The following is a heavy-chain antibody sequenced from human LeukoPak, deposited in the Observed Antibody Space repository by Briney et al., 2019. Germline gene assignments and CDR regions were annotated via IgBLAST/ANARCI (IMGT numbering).Heavy chain of an antibody. V-gene: IGHV7-4-1*02. CDR2: INTNTGNP. CDR1: GYTFTSYA. CDR3: AGPSPIGYSSSWYVLDP. J-gene: IGHJ5*02. D-gene: IGHD6-13*01. Sequence: ASVKVSCKASGYTFTSYAMNWVRQAPGQGLEWMGCINTNTGNPTYAQGFTGRFAFSLDTSVSTAYLQISSLKAEDTAVYYCAGPSPIGYSSSWYVLDPWGQGTLVTVSS.